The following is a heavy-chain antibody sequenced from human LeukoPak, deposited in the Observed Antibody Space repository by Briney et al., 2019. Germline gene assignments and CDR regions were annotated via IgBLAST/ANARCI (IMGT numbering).Heavy chain of an antibody. CDR1: GFAFSDSA. CDR3: TTVRSYSDSSLDY. D-gene: IGHD3-22*01. J-gene: IGHJ4*02. CDR2: IRSRTNNYAT. Sequence: GGSLRLSCAASGFAFSDSAIHWVRQASGRGLEWVARIRSRTNNYATAYAASVRGRFTISRDDSKKTAFLQMNSLKTEDTAVYYCTTVRSYSDSSLDYWGQGTLVTVSS. V-gene: IGHV3-73*01.